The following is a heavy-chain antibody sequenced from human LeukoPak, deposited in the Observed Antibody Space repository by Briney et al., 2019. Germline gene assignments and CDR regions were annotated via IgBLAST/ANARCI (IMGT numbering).Heavy chain of an antibody. CDR2: ISGSGGTT. CDR3: AKGSYYDSSGSFYFDY. Sequence: GGSLRLSCAASGFTFNTYAMSWVRQAPGKGLEWVSGISGSGGTTYYADSVKGRYTISRDKSKNTLDLQMNSLRAEDTAVYYCAKGSYYDSSGSFYFDYWGQGTLVTVSS. V-gene: IGHV3-23*01. J-gene: IGHJ4*02. CDR1: GFTFNTYA. D-gene: IGHD3-22*01.